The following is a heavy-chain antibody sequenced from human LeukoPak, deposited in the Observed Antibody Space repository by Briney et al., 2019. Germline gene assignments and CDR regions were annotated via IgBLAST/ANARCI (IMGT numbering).Heavy chain of an antibody. Sequence: SETLSLTCAVYGGSFSGYYWNWIRQPPGKGLEWIGEINHTGSTNYNPSLKSRVTISVDTSKNQFSLKLISLTAADTAVYYCVRRVGDGVFDPWGQGTLVTVSS. J-gene: IGHJ5*02. V-gene: IGHV4-34*01. CDR1: GGSFSGYY. CDR3: VRRVGDGVFDP. CDR2: INHTGST. D-gene: IGHD2-2*01.